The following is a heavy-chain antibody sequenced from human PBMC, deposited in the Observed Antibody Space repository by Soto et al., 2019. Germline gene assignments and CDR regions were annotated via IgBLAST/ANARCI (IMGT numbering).Heavy chain of an antibody. V-gene: IGHV3-23*01. Sequence: LRLSCAASGFTFSSYAMSWVRQAPGKGLEWVSALSGSGISTYYADTVKGRFTISRDNSRNTLYLQMNSLRAEDTAVYYCATSYDSSGYDYWGQGTLVTVSS. CDR1: GFTFSSYA. CDR2: LSGSGIST. J-gene: IGHJ4*02. D-gene: IGHD3-22*01. CDR3: ATSYDSSGYDY.